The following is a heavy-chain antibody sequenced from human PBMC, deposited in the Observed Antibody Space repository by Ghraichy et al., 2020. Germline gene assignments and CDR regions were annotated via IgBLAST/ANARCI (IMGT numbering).Heavy chain of an antibody. V-gene: IGHV4-59*01. CDR2: IYYSGST. D-gene: IGHD6-13*01. CDR1: GGSISRYH. J-gene: IGHJ4*02. CDR3: ARYSSSWYVFDY. Sequence: SETLSLTCTVSGGSISRYHWSWMRQPPGKGLEWIGYIYYSGSTNYNPSLKSRVTISVDTSKNQFSLKLSSVTAADTAVYYCARYSSSWYVFDYWGQGTLVTVSS.